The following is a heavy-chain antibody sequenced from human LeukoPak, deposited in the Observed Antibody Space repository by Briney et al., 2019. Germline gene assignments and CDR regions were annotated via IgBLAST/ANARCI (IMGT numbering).Heavy chain of an antibody. D-gene: IGHD1-26*01. CDR1: GGSISSYY. CDR3: AGVGASLFDY. V-gene: IGHV4-59*08. CDR2: IYYSGST. Sequence: SETLSLTCTVSGGSISSYYWSWIRQPPGKGLEWIGYIYYSGSTNYDPSLKSRVTISVDTSKNQFSLKLSSVTAADTAVYYCAGVGASLFDYWGQGTLVTVSS. J-gene: IGHJ4*02.